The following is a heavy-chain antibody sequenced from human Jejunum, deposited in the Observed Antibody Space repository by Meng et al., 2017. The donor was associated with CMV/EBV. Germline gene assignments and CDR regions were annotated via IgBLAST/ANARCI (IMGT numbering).Heavy chain of an antibody. Sequence: SISRSSYYWRWIRQPRGKGMGWIGSIYYSGSTYYNPSLKSRVTISVDTSKNQFSLKLSSVTAADTAVYYCARVVATTVVGYGMDVWGQGTTVTVSS. CDR2: IYYSGST. D-gene: IGHD5-12*01. J-gene: IGHJ6*02. CDR3: ARVVATTVVGYGMDV. CDR1: SISRSSYY. V-gene: IGHV4-39*07.